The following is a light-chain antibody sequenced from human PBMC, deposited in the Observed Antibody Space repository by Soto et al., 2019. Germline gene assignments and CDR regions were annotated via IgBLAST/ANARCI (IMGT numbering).Light chain of an antibody. CDR1: QSVSSSY. J-gene: IGKJ1*01. CDR2: GAS. V-gene: IGKV3-20*01. Sequence: ELTPSPATLSVCPRERATLSCSGPQSVSSSYLAWYQQKPGQAPRLLIYGASGRATGIPDRFSGSGSGTDFTLTISRLETEDFAVYYCQQYGSAPQTFGQGTKVDIK. CDR3: QQYGSAPQT.